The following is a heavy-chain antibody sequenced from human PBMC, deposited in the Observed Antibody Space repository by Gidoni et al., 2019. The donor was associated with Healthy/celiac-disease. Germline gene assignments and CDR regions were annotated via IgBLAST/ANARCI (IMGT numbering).Heavy chain of an antibody. D-gene: IGHD1-1*01. V-gene: IGHV3-74*01. Sequence: EVQVVESGGGAVQPGGSLRLSCAASGFTFRSYWMHWVRQAPGKGLVWVSRINSDGSSTNYADSVKGRVTISRDNAKNTLYLQMNSLRVEDTAVYYCARPWGTTDDAFDIWGQGKMVTVSP. J-gene: IGHJ3*02. CDR3: ARPWGTTDDAFDI. CDR2: INSDGSST. CDR1: GFTFRSYW.